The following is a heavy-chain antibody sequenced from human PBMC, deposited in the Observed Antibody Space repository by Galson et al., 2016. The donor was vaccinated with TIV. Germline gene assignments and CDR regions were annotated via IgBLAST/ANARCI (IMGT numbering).Heavy chain of an antibody. CDR1: GGSISSGGYY. CDR3: AYLGDGLDGFDI. Sequence: TLSLTCTVSGGSISSGGYYWNWIRQRPGKGLEWIGYIYFTGSTKYNPSLESRVIISLDTSKKQFSLKLSSVTAADTAVYYCAYLGDGLDGFDIWGQGTMVTVSS. V-gene: IGHV4-31*03. J-gene: IGHJ3*02. CDR2: IYFTGST. D-gene: IGHD5-24*01.